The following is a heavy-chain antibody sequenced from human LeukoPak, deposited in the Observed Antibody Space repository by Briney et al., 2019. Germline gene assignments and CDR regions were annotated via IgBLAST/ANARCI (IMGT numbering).Heavy chain of an antibody. D-gene: IGHD5-18*01. V-gene: IGHV5-10-1*01. CDR3: ARHPHAGYSYGYEPDY. CDR1: GYSFTSYW. CDR2: IDPSDSYT. Sequence: GESLKISCKGSGYSFTSYWISWVRQMPGKGLEWMGRIDPSDSYTNYSPSFQGHVTISVDKSISTAYLQWSSLKASDTAMYYCARHPHAGYSYGYEPDYWGQGTLVTVSS. J-gene: IGHJ4*02.